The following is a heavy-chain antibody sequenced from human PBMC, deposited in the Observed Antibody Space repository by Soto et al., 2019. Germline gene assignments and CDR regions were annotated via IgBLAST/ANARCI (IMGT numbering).Heavy chain of an antibody. Sequence: QVQLVQSGAEVKKPGSSVKVSCKTSGGSFSSYTINWVRQAPGQGLEWMGRIIPIIGAPNYAQKFQGRVTITADTSTSTAYMELSSLTSEDTAVYYCARDLGAPRAATRGPWVYWGQGTLVTVSS. J-gene: IGHJ4*02. V-gene: IGHV1-69*08. CDR2: IIPIIGAP. CDR3: ARDLGAPRAATRGPWVY. CDR1: GGSFSSYT. D-gene: IGHD2-15*01.